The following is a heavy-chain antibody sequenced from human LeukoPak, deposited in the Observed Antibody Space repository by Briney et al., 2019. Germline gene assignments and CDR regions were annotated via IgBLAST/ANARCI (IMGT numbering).Heavy chain of an antibody. CDR1: GFTFSTFS. CDR3: AKKLFTGMGYYFDS. D-gene: IGHD3-10*01. CDR2: ISDSGGIT. J-gene: IGHJ4*02. Sequence: GGSLRLSCAASGFTFSTFSMSWVRQASGKGLEWVSTISDSGGITDYADSVKGRFTISRDNSKNTLYLQMSSLRAEDTALYYCAKKLFTGMGYYFDSWGRGTLVTVSS. V-gene: IGHV3-23*01.